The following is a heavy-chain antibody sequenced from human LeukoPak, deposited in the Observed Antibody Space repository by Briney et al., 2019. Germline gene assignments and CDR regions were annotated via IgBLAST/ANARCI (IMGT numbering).Heavy chain of an antibody. D-gene: IGHD6-19*01. CDR1: GGSFSGYY. CDR2: INHSGST. Sequence: KPSETLSLTCAVYGGSFSGYYWSWIRQPPGKGLEWIGEINHSGSTNYNPSLKSRVTISVDTSKNQFSLKLSAVTAAENAVYYYALAVAGTVVDAFDIWGQGTMLTVSS. J-gene: IGHJ3*02. CDR3: ALAVAGTVVDAFDI. V-gene: IGHV4-34*01.